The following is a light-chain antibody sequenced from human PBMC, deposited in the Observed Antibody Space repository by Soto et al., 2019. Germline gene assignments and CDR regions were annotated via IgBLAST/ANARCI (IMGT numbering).Light chain of an antibody. CDR2: SND. V-gene: IGLV1-44*01. CDR1: SSNIGSNT. CDR3: AAWDGSLNGWV. J-gene: IGLJ2*01. Sequence: QSVLTQAPSASGTPGQRVTISCSGSSSNIGSNTVSWYQQVPGTAPKLLIYSNDQRPSGVPDRFSGSKSGTSASLAIGGLPSEDEADYYCAAWDGSLNGWVFGGGTKLTVL.